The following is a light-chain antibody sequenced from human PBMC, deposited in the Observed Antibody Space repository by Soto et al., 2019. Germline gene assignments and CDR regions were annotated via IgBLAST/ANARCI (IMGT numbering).Light chain of an antibody. Sequence: QSALTQPRSVSGSPGQSVTISCTGTSSDVGGYKYVSWYQQHPGKAPKLMIYDVSKRPSGVPDRFSGSKSGNTASLTISGLQAEDEADYYCCSYAGSYVFGTGPKLTVL. V-gene: IGLV2-11*01. CDR1: SSDVGGYKY. CDR3: CSYAGSYV. J-gene: IGLJ1*01. CDR2: DVS.